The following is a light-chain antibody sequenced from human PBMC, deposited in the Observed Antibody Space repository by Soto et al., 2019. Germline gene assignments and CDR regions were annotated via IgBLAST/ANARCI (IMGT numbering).Light chain of an antibody. Sequence: QSVLTQPASVSGSPGQSITISCTGTSSDVAGYNYVSWYQQHPGKAPKLMVYEVSDRPSGVSDRFSGSKSGNTASLTISGLQAEDEGDYYCSSYTNSSDVVFGGGTKLTVL. J-gene: IGLJ2*01. CDR1: SSDVAGYNY. V-gene: IGLV2-14*01. CDR3: SSYTNSSDVV. CDR2: EVS.